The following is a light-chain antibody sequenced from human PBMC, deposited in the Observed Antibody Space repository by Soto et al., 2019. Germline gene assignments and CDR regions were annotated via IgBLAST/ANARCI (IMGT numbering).Light chain of an antibody. Sequence: EIVMTQSPATLSVSPGERATLSCRASQSVSSNLAWYQQKPGQAPRLLIYGASTRATGIPARFSGSGSGTEFTLIISSLQSEDFAVYYYQQYGKTFGQGTKV. CDR1: QSVSSN. V-gene: IGKV3-15*01. J-gene: IGKJ1*01. CDR3: QQYGKT. CDR2: GAS.